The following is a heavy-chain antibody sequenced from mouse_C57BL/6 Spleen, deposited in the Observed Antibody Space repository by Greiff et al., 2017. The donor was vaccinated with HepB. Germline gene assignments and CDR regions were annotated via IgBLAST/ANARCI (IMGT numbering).Heavy chain of an antibody. CDR3: ARHEGLTGSYYAMDY. Sequence: EVMLVESGGGLVQPGGSLKLSCAASGFTFSDYGMAWVRQAPRKGPEWVAFISNLAYSIYYADTVTGRFTISRENAKNTLYLEMSSLRSEDTAMYYCARHEGLTGSYYAMDYWGQGTSVTVSS. CDR2: ISNLAYSI. D-gene: IGHD4-1*01. V-gene: IGHV5-15*01. CDR1: GFTFSDYG. J-gene: IGHJ4*01.